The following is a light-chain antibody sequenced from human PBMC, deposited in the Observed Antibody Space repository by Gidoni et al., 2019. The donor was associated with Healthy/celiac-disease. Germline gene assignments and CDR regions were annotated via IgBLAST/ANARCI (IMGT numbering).Light chain of an antibody. CDR2: EVS. CDR3: SSYTSSSTLRV. J-gene: IGLJ1*01. Sequence: QSALTQPASVSGSPGQSITISCTGTSIDVGGYNYVSWYQQHPGKAPKLMIYEVSNRPSGVSNRFSGSKSGNTASLTISGLQAEDEADYYCSSYTSSSTLRVFGTGTKVTVL. V-gene: IGLV2-14*01. CDR1: SIDVGGYNY.